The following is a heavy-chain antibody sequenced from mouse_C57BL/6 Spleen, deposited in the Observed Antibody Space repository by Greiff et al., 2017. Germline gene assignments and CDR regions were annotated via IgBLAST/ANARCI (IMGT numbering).Heavy chain of an antibody. D-gene: IGHD1-1*01. J-gene: IGHJ2*01. Sequence: QVQLQQPGAELVKPGASVTVSCKASGCTFTNYWMHWVKQRPGHGLEWIGRIHPSDSGTTYNQKFKGKATLTVDKSSSTAYMQLSSLTSEDAAVYYCAINYYGSPWGQGTTLTVSS. CDR2: IHPSDSGT. CDR1: GCTFTNYW. V-gene: IGHV1-74*01. CDR3: AINYYGSP.